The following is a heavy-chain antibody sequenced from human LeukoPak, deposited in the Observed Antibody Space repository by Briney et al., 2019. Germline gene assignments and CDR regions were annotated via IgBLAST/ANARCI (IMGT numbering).Heavy chain of an antibody. CDR1: GFTFSTYG. V-gene: IGHV4-4*07. Sequence: GSLRLSCAASGFTFSTYGMSWIRQPAGKGLEWIGRIYTSGSTNYNPSLKSRVTMSVDTSKNQFSLKLSSVTAADTAVYYCARGLPFYYYGSGFQYYFDYWGQGTLVTVSS. J-gene: IGHJ4*02. CDR2: IYTSGST. D-gene: IGHD3-10*01. CDR3: ARGLPFYYYGSGFQYYFDY.